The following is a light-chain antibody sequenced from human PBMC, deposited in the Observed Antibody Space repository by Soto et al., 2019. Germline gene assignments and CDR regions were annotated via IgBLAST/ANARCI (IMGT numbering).Light chain of an antibody. V-gene: IGKV1-5*03. CDR1: QSISNW. CDR2: KAS. Sequence: DIQMTQSPSTLSASVGDRVTITCRASQSISNWLAWYQQKPGKAPKLLIYKASSLESGVPSRFSGSGSGTEFTLTISSLQPDDFATYYRQQYDTFLTFGGGTKVEIK. J-gene: IGKJ4*01. CDR3: QQYDTFLT.